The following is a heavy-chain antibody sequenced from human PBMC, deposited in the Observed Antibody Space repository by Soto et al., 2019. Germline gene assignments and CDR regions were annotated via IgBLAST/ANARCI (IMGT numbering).Heavy chain of an antibody. CDR1: GFTFSSYG. CDR3: AKDGPDYGDYLYYFDY. V-gene: IGHV3-30*18. Sequence: QVQLVESGGGVVQPGRSLRLSCAASGFTFSSYGMHWVCQAPGKGLEWVAVISYDGSNKYYADSVKGRFTISRDNSKNTLYLQMNSLRAEDTAVYYCAKDGPDYGDYLYYFDYWGQGTLVTVSS. J-gene: IGHJ4*02. D-gene: IGHD4-17*01. CDR2: ISYDGSNK.